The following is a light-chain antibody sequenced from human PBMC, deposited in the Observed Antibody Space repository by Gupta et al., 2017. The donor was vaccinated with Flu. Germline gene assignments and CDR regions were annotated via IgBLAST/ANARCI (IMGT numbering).Light chain of an antibody. CDR1: SSDVGADNY. CDR3: SSYTSGSASIVV. V-gene: IGLV2-14*04. CDR2: AVS. Sequence: TISCTETSSDVGADNYVSWYQQRPGKAPNLLIYAVSNRRSGVADRFSGSKSGDTAALTISGLQAEDEADYYCSSYTSGSASIVVFGGGTKLTVL. J-gene: IGLJ2*01.